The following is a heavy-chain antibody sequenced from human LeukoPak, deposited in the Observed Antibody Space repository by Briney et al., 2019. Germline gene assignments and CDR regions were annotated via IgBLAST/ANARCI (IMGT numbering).Heavy chain of an antibody. Sequence: GESLQISCKGSGYSFTSYWIGWVRQMPGKGLEWMGIIYPGDSDTRYSPSFQGQVTISADKSISTAYLQWSSLKASDTAMYYGARVAAAAGTEEYFQHWGQGTLVTVSS. D-gene: IGHD6-13*01. V-gene: IGHV5-51*01. CDR1: GYSFTSYW. CDR2: IYPGDSDT. CDR3: ARVAAAAGTEEYFQH. J-gene: IGHJ1*01.